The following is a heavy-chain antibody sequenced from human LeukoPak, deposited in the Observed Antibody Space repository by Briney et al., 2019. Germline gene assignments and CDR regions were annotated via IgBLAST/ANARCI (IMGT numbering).Heavy chain of an antibody. CDR3: ARMTTVTTENNWFDP. Sequence: PSQTLSLTCTVSGGSISSGGYYWSWIRQPPGKGLEWIGYIYHSGSTYYNPSLKSRVTISVDRSKNQFSLKLSSVTAADTAVYYCARMTTVTTENNWFDPWGQGALVTVSS. J-gene: IGHJ5*02. CDR1: GGSISSGGYY. CDR2: IYHSGST. D-gene: IGHD4-17*01. V-gene: IGHV4-30-2*01.